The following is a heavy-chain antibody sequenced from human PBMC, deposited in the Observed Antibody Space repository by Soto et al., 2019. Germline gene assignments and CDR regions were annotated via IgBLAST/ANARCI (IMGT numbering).Heavy chain of an antibody. CDR2: MNPNSGNT. D-gene: IGHD4-17*01. J-gene: IGHJ3*02. V-gene: IGHV1-8*01. Sequence: ASVKVSCKASGYTFTSYDINWVRQATGQGLEWMGWMNPNSGNTGYAQKFQGRVTMTRNTSISTACTELSSLRSEDTAVYYCARGQNYDDYGDYEGAFDIWGQGTMVTVSS. CDR3: ARGQNYDDYGDYEGAFDI. CDR1: GYTFTSYD.